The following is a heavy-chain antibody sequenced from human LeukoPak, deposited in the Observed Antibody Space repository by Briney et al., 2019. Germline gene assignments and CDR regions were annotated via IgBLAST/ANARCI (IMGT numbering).Heavy chain of an antibody. CDR3: AREHGAYCGGDCPDAFDI. CDR1: GGTFSSYA. CDR2: IIPIFGTA. V-gene: IGHV1-69*13. J-gene: IGHJ3*02. Sequence: ASVKVSCKASGGTFSSYAISWVRQAPGQGLEWMGGIIPIFGTANYAQKFQGRVTITADESTSTAYMELSSLRSEDTAVYYCAREHGAYCGGDCPDAFDIWGQGTMVTVSP. D-gene: IGHD2-21*02.